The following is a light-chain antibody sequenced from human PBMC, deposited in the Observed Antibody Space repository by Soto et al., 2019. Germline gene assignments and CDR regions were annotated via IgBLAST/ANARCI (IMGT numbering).Light chain of an antibody. CDR1: SSDVGGYNC. V-gene: IGLV2-14*01. CDR2: EVS. J-gene: IGLJ2*01. CDR3: ASYTSSSTSVI. Sequence: QSALTQPASVSGSPGQSITISCTGTSSDVGGYNCVSWYQQHPGKAPKLMIYEVSNRPSGVSNRFSGSKSGNTASLTISGLQAEDEADYYCASYTSSSTSVIFGRGTKLTVL.